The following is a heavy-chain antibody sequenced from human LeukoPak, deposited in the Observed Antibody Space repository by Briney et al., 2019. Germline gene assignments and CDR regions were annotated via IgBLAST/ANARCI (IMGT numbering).Heavy chain of an antibody. Sequence: WGSLRLSCGASGVTFSIYSMNWVRQAPGKGLEWLSISSGNGGSISNAESVKGRFTVSRDNSKNTLYLQMNSLGAEDTAVYYCAKDREGGYCSGGSCSFDYWGQGTLVTVSS. CDR1: GVTFSIYS. V-gene: IGHV3-23*01. CDR2: SSGNGGSI. CDR3: AKDREGGYCSGGSCSFDY. J-gene: IGHJ4*02. D-gene: IGHD2-15*01.